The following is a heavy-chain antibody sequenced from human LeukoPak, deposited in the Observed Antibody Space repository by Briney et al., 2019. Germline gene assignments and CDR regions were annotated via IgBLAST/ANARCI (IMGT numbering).Heavy chain of an antibody. CDR3: ARGSVTMIVVVIDAFDI. V-gene: IGHV3-30-3*01. CDR1: GFTFSTSW. D-gene: IGHD3-22*01. Sequence: GGSLRLSCAVSGFTFSTSWMHWVRQAPGKGLEWVAVISYDGSNKYYADSVKGRFTISRDNSKNTLYLRMNSLRAEDTAVYYCARGSVTMIVVVIDAFDIWGQGTMVTVSS. CDR2: ISYDGSNK. J-gene: IGHJ3*02.